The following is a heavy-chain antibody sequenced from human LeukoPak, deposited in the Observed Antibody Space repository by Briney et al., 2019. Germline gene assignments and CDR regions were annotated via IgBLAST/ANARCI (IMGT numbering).Heavy chain of an antibody. CDR3: ARDRWGIVVLAPDY. D-gene: IGHD3-22*01. J-gene: IGHJ4*02. Sequence: PSGTLSLTCAVSGGSISSSNWWSWVRQPPGKGLEWIGEIYHSGSTNYNPSLKSRLTISVDKSRNQFSLKLSSVTAADTAVYYCARDRWGIVVLAPDYWGQGTLVTVSS. CDR2: IYHSGST. V-gene: IGHV4-4*02. CDR1: GGSISSSNW.